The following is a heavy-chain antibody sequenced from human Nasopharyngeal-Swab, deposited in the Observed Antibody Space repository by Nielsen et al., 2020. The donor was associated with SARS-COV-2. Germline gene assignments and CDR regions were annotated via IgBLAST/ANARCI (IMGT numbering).Heavy chain of an antibody. CDR1: GGAISSYY. J-gene: IGHJ5*02. V-gene: IGHV4-4*07. CDR3: ARVYYDSSGYYP. D-gene: IGHD3-22*01. CDR2: IYTSGST. Sequence: SETLSLTCTVSGGAISSYYWSWIRQPAGKGLEWIGRIYTSGSTNYNPSLKSRVTMSVDTSKNQFSLKLGSVTAADTAVYYCARVYYDSSGYYPWGQGTLVTVSS.